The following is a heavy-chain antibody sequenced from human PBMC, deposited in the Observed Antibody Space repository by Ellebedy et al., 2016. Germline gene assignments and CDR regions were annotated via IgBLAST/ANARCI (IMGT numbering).Heavy chain of an antibody. V-gene: IGHV4-59*01. J-gene: IGHJ3*02. CDR2: IYYSGST. CDR1: GGSFSGYH. D-gene: IGHD3-16*01. Sequence: SETLSLXXAVYGGSFSGYHWSWIRQPPGKGLEWIGYIYYSGSTNYNPSLKSRVTISVDTSKNQFSLKLSSVAAADTAVYYCARLMAGDDAFDIWGQGTMVTVSS. CDR3: ARLMAGDDAFDI.